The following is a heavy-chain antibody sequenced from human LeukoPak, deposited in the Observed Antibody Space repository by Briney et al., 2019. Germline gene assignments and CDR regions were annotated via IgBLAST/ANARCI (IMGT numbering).Heavy chain of an antibody. D-gene: IGHD3-10*01. CDR2: IYSGGST. V-gene: IGHV3-53*01. Sequence: PGGSLRLSCAASGFTVSSNYMSWVRQAPGKGLEWVSVIYSGGSTYYADSVKGRFTISRDNSKNTLYLQMNSLRAEDTAVYYCARGRWFGELLSKLTFDYWGQGTLVTVSS. CDR3: ARGRWFGELLSKLTFDY. J-gene: IGHJ4*02. CDR1: GFTVSSNY.